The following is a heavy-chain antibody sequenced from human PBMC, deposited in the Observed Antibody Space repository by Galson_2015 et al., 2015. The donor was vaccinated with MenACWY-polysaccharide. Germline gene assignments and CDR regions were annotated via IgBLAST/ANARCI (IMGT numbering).Heavy chain of an antibody. J-gene: IGHJ5*02. Sequence: CAISGDSVSRNSAAWNWIRQSPSRGLEWLGRTYYNSKWYSDYAVSVTGRITFNPDTPKNQLSLQLNSVTPDDTGVYYCARGGRTYNYFDPWGQGTLVTVSS. V-gene: IGHV6-1*01. CDR1: GDSVSRNSAA. D-gene: IGHD1/OR15-1a*01. CDR2: TYYNSKWYS. CDR3: ARGGRTYNYFDP.